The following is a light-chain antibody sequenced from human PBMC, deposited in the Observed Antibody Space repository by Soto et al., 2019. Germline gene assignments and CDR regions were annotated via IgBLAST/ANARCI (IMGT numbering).Light chain of an antibody. Sequence: QPVLTQSPSASASLGASVKLSCTLSSGHSSYAIAWHQQQPEKGPRYLMKLNSDGSHSKGDGIPDRFSGSSSGAVRYLTISSIQSEDDADYYCQTWGTGIQVFGGGTKLTVL. CDR1: SGHSSYA. CDR3: QTWGTGIQV. J-gene: IGLJ3*02. V-gene: IGLV4-69*01. CDR2: LNSDGSH.